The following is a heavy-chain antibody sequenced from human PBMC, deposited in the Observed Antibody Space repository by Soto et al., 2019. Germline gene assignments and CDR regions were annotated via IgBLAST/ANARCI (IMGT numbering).Heavy chain of an antibody. Sequence: PSETLSLTCAVYGGSFSGHSWTWIRQSPGKGLEWIGDINHSGRVNYSPSLKSRVTISLDTSKNQFSLTLSAVTAADTAMYYCSTRAHDTNGYYRFDPWGQGTLATVS. CDR1: GGSFSGHS. J-gene: IGHJ5*01. D-gene: IGHD3-22*01. CDR2: INHSGRV. CDR3: STRAHDTNGYYRFDP. V-gene: IGHV4-34*01.